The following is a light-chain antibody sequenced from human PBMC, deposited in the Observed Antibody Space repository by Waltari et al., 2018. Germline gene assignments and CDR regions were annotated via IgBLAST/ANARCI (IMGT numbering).Light chain of an antibody. J-gene: IGKJ4*01. V-gene: IGKV2-30*02. CDR3: MQGTHWPLT. Sequence: DVVLTQSPLSLPVTLGQPASISCKSSQTLVHRYGNPYFAWFPQRPGQSPRRLIYKVSNRESGVPDRFSASGSGTDFTLKISRVEAEDVGVYYCMQGTHWPLTFGGGTKVEMK. CDR2: KVS. CDR1: QTLVHRYGNPY.